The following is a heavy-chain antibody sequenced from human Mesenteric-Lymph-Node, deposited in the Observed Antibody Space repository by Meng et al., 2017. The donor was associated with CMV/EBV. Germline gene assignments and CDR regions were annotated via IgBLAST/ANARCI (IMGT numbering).Heavy chain of an antibody. CDR3: ARATSRRRDGYNWAY. CDR1: EYIFTNYW. V-gene: IGHV5-51*04. J-gene: IGHJ4*02. CDR2: IYPGDSET. D-gene: IGHD5-24*01. Sequence: GGSLRLSCKGSEYIFTNYWIAWVRQMPGKGLEWMGIIYPGDSETTYSPSFQGQVTISADKPINTAYLQWSSLKASDTAMYYCARATSRRRDGYNWAYWGQGTLVTVSS.